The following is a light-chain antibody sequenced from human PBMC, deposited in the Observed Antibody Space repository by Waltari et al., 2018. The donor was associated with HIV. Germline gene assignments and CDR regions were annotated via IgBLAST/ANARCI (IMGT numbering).Light chain of an antibody. CDR1: SSDVGIYNL. CDR2: EVN. CDR3: CSYAGSSTWV. J-gene: IGLJ3*02. Sequence: QSALTQSASVSGSPGQSITISCTGTSSDVGIYNLVSWYQQHPGKAPKLMIYEVNKRPSGVSNRFSGSKSGNTASLTISGLQTEDEADYYCCSYAGSSTWVFGGGTKLTVL. V-gene: IGLV2-23*02.